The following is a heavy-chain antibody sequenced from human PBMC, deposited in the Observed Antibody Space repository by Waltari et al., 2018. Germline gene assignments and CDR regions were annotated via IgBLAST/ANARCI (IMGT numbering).Heavy chain of an antibody. J-gene: IGHJ3*02. Sequence: QVQLVESGGGVVQPGRSLRLSCAASGFTFSSYGMHWVRQAPGKGREWVAVIWYDGSNKYYADSVKGRFTISRDNSKNTLYLQMNSLRAEDTAVYYCAKVGGYCSGGSCPYDAFDIWGQGTMVIVSS. CDR1: GFTFSSYG. V-gene: IGHV3-33*06. CDR2: IWYDGSNK. D-gene: IGHD2-15*01. CDR3: AKVGGYCSGGSCPYDAFDI.